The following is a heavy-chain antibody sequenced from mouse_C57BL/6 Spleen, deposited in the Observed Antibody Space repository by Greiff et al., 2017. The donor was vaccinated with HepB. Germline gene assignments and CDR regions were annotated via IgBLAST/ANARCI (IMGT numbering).Heavy chain of an antibody. J-gene: IGHJ2*01. CDR2: IDPSDSYT. V-gene: IGHV1-69*01. CDR3: ARRGGYDVRNYFDY. CDR1: GYTFPSSW. D-gene: IGHD2-2*01. Sequence: QVQLQQPGAELVMPGASVKLSCKASGYTFPSSWMHWVKQRPGQGLEWIGGIDPSDSYTNYNQKFKGKSTLTVAKSSSTASMQLSSLTSEDSAVYYCARRGGYDVRNYFDYWGQGTTLTVSS.